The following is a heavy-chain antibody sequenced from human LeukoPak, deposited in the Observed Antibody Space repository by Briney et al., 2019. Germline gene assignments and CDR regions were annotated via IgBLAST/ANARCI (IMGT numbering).Heavy chain of an antibody. CDR1: GFTFSSYA. V-gene: IGHV3-23*01. CDR3: ARGPFGEPFFDY. J-gene: IGHJ4*02. CDR2: ISGSGGST. D-gene: IGHD3-10*01. Sequence: GGSLRLSCAASGFTFSSYAMSWVRQAPGKGLEWVSAISGSGGSTYYADSVKGRFTISRDNSKNTLYLQMNSLRAEDTAVYYCARGPFGEPFFDYWGQGALVTVSS.